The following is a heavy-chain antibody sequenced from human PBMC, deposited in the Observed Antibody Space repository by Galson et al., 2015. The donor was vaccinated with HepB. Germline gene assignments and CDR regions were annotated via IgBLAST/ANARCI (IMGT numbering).Heavy chain of an antibody. V-gene: IGHV3-30-3*01. J-gene: IGHJ4*02. CDR3: GRVTGSTSRRGHFEN. Sequence: SLRLSCAASGFAFSDYVIHWVRQAPGKGLEWVAVISNDGSEKYYADSVQGRFTISRDNSKTTVFLQMNSLRVDDMAVYYCGRVTGSTSRRGHFENWGRGTLVTVSS. CDR2: ISNDGSEK. CDR1: GFAFSDYV. D-gene: IGHD2-2*01.